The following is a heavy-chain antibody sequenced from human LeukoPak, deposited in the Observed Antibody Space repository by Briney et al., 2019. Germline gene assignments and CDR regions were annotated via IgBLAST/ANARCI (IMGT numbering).Heavy chain of an antibody. V-gene: IGHV4-4*07. Sequence: SETLSLTCTVSGGSISSYYWSWIRQPAGKGLEWIGRIYTSGSTNYNPSLKSRVTISVDTSKNQFSLKLSSVAAADTAVYYCARGCSSTSCYKPFDYWGQGTLVTVSS. CDR3: ARGCSSTSCYKPFDY. CDR1: GGSISSYY. J-gene: IGHJ4*02. D-gene: IGHD2-2*02. CDR2: IYTSGST.